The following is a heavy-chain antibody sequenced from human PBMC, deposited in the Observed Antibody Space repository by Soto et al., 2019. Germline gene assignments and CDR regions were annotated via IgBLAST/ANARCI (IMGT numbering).Heavy chain of an antibody. Sequence: QVQLVESGGGVVQPGRSLRLSCAASGFTFSSYAMHWVRQAPGKGLERVAVISYDGSNKYYADSVKGRFTISRDNSKNTLYLQMNSLRAEDTAVYYCARDRVVVVITIGFQHWGQGTLVTVSS. CDR1: GFTFSSYA. CDR2: ISYDGSNK. D-gene: IGHD3-22*01. J-gene: IGHJ1*01. CDR3: ARDRVVVVITIGFQH. V-gene: IGHV3-30-3*01.